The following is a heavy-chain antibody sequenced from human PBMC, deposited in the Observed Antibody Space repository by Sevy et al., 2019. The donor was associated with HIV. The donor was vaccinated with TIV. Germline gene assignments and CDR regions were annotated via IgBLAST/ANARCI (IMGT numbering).Heavy chain of an antibody. Sequence: RGSLRLSCAASGFSVNSNYMTWVRQAPGKGLEGVSVIYSDGTTYHADSVKDRFTISRDNSKNTLYLQMNSLRAEDTAVYYCARGKSGYGYALNYWGQGTLVTVSS. CDR3: ARGKSGYGYALNY. CDR2: IYSDGTT. J-gene: IGHJ4*02. V-gene: IGHV3-66*01. D-gene: IGHD5-18*01. CDR1: GFSVNSNY.